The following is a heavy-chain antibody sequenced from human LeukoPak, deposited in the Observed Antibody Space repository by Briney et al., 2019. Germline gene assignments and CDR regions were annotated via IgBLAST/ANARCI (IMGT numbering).Heavy chain of an antibody. D-gene: IGHD5-12*01. CDR1: GFNFGIYG. J-gene: IGHJ3*02. V-gene: IGHV3-33*01. CDR2: MWDDGTNE. CDR3: ARGGYGHGFDI. Sequence: GTSLRLSCTASGFNFGIYGMHWVRQAPGKGLEWVAVMWDDGTNEYYVESVKGRFTISRDNGKRTLYLQMNSLRVEDTAVYYCARGGYGHGFDIWGQGTMVTVSS.